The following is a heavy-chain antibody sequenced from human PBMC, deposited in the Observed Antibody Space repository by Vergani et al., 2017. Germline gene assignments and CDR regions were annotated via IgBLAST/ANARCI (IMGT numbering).Heavy chain of an antibody. D-gene: IGHD1-1*01. CDR2: ISPGASTV. CDR3: AKNPCISTTRHYYAMDV. Sequence: LEESGGGSVKPGGSLRLSCAASGFKFSDHYMSWIRQAPGKGLEWVSHISPGASTVSYTDSVTGRFTVSRDNDNNSLTLDMTTRIVEDTAVYYCAKNPCISTTRHYYAMDVWCQGTTVTVSS. V-gene: IGHV3-11*04. CDR1: GFKFSDHY. J-gene: IGHJ6*02.